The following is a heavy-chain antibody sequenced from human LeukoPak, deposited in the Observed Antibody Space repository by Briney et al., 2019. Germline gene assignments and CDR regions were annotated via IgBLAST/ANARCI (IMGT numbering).Heavy chain of an antibody. CDR1: GFTFNNYA. J-gene: IGHJ6*03. Sequence: PGGSLRLSCAASGFTFNNYAMTWVRQAPGKGLEWVSTISGHDGSTYYTDSVTGRFTISRDNSKNTLYLQMNSLRAEDTAVYYCARRTPDYYYYYMDVWGKGTTVTVSS. V-gene: IGHV3-23*01. CDR3: ARRTPDYYYYYMDV. CDR2: ISGHDGST.